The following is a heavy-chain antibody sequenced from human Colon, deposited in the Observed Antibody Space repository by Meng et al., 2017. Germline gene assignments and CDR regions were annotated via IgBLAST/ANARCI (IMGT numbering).Heavy chain of an antibody. CDR2: ISGDST. CDR1: GFTVSSNE. J-gene: IGHJ6*02. D-gene: IGHD1-26*01. Sequence: GESLKISCAASGFTVSSNEMSWVRQAPGKGLEWVSSISGDSTYYAEYGKGRFTITRDNSKNTLHLQMNSLRAEDTAVYYCARDWWELLGYYYYGMDVWGQGTMVTVSS. CDR3: ARDWWELLGYYYYGMDV. V-gene: IGHV3-38-3*01.